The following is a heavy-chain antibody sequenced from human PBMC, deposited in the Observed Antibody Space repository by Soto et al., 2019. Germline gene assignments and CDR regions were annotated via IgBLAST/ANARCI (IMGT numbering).Heavy chain of an antibody. J-gene: IGHJ4*02. D-gene: IGHD5-12*01. CDR3: ARDRGYSGYAFQGWEY. CDR1: RLTFTSYT. Sequence: EVQLVESGGGLVKPGGSLRLSCASSRLTFTSYTLNWVRQAPGKGLEWVSSITSSSTYIYYADSVKGRFTISRDNAKNSLYLQMTGLTAEDTAGYYCARDRGYSGYAFQGWEYWGQGTLVTVFS. CDR2: ITSSSTYI. V-gene: IGHV3-21*01.